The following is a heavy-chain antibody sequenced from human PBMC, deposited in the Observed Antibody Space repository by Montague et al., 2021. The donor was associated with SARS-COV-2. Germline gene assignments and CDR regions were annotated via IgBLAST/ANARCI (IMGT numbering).Heavy chain of an antibody. V-gene: IGHV4-38-2*02. Sequence: SETLSLTCTVSGYSISTGYYWGWIRQPPGKGLEWIGTIYHSGSTYFNPSLKSRVTIPVDTSKNQFSLNLSSVTAADTAVYYCAKVAGSHDTFDIWGRGTMVTVSS. CDR1: GYSISTGYY. D-gene: IGHD6-19*01. CDR2: IYHSGST. J-gene: IGHJ3*02. CDR3: AKVAGSHDTFDI.